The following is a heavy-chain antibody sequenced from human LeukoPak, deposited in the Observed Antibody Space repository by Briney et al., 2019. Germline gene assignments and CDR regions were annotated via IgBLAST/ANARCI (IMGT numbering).Heavy chain of an antibody. CDR2: INPNSGVT. V-gene: IGHV1-2*02. J-gene: IGHJ6*02. CDR3: ARDTARIGYCSGGSCYGKMDV. Sequence: ASVKVSCKASGYTFTDYYMHWVRQAPGQGLEWMGWINPNSGVTNYAQKFQGRVTVTGDTSITTVYMELSRLRSDDTAVYYCARDTARIGYCSGGSCYGKMDVWGQGTSVTVSS. CDR1: GYTFTDYY. D-gene: IGHD2-15*01.